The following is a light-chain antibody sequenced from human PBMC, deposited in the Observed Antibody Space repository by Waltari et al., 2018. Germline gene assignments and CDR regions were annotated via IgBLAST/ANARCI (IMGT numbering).Light chain of an antibody. CDR1: HDISNY. J-gene: IGKJ2*01. V-gene: IGKV1-33*01. CDR2: DAS. CDR3: QQFDNLVYT. Sequence: DIQMTQSPSSLSASVGDRVTITCQASHDISNYLNWYQQKPGKAPKLLIYDASNLETGVPSRFRGSGSGKDFSFTISSLQPEDIATYYCQQFDNLVYTFGQGTKLEIK.